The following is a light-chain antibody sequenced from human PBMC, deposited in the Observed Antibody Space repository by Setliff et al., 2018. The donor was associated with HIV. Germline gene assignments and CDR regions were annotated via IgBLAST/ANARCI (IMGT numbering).Light chain of an antibody. J-gene: IGLJ3*02. CDR3: CSYAGSSTPSGV. V-gene: IGLV2-23*02. CDR2: EVS. CDR1: SSDVGSDNL. Sequence: QSALTQPASVSGSPGQSITISCTGASSDVGSDNLVSWYQQHPGKAPKLMIYEVSKRPSGVSNRLSGSKSGNTASLTISGLQAEDEADYYCCSYAGSSTPSGVFGGGTKVTVL.